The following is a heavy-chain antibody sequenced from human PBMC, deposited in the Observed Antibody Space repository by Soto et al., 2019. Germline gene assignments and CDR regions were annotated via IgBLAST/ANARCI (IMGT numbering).Heavy chain of an antibody. CDR3: AASAIAARFEF. D-gene: IGHD6-6*01. V-gene: IGHV3-48*03. Sequence: GGSLRLSCVGSGLSFSSYEMNWVRQAPGKGLEWISYINSGSSRMFYADSVKGRFTTSRDNDKSTLYLEMNRLRAEDTGVYYCAASAIAARFEFWGQGTLVTAPQ. CDR1: GLSFSSYE. J-gene: IGHJ1*01. CDR2: INSGSSRM.